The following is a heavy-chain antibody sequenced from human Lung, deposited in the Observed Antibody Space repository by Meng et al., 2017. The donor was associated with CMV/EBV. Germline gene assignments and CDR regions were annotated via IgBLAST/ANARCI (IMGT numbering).Heavy chain of an antibody. CDR3: ARSGSSGWIDY. J-gene: IGHJ4*02. CDR1: GASCSCNSAD. CDR2: TNYRSKWYN. D-gene: IGHD6-19*01. V-gene: IGHV6-1*01. Sequence: VQVQPVRPGLANPSPASSLHCASAGASCSCNSADLNWVRQSPSRGLEWLGRTNYRSKWYNGYAVSVKSRTTINPDTSKNQFSLQLNSVTPEATAMYYGARSGSSGWIDYWGQGTLVTVSS.